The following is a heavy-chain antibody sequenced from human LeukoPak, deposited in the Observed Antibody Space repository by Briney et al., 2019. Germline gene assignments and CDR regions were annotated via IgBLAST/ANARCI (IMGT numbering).Heavy chain of an antibody. V-gene: IGHV4-4*07. J-gene: IGHJ4*02. CDR3: ARDDYNYDSSGYYSN. CDR2: IYTSGST. D-gene: IGHD3-22*01. CDR1: GGSISSYY. Sequence: PSETLSLTCTVSGGSISSYYWSWIRQPAGKGLEWIGRIYTSGSTNYNPSLKSRVTMSVDTSKNQFSLKLSSVTAADTAVYYCARDDYNYDSSGYYSNWGQGTLVTVSS.